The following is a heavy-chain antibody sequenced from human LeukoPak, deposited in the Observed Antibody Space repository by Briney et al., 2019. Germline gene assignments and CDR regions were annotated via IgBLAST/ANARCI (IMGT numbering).Heavy chain of an antibody. V-gene: IGHV4-38-2*01. J-gene: IGHJ6*03. CDR1: GYSISSGYY. CDR3: ARGPRYCSSTTCYADMDV. Sequence: KASETLSLTCAVSGYSISSGYYWGWIRQPPGKGLEWIGSIYHSGSTYYNPSLKSRVTISVDTSENQFSLKLSSVTAADTAVYYCARGPRYCSSTTCYADMDVWGKGTTVTVSS. CDR2: IYHSGST. D-gene: IGHD2-2*01.